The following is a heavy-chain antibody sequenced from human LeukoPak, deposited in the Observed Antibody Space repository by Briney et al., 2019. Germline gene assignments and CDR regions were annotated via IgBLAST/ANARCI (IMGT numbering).Heavy chain of an antibody. J-gene: IGHJ4*02. CDR3: ARDPRDILTGYQYDY. V-gene: IGHV1-46*01. CDR2: INPSGGST. Sequence: ASVKVSCKASGGTFSSYAISWVRQAPGQGLEWMGIINPSGGSTSYAQKFQGRVTMTRDTSTSTVSMELSSLRSEDTAVYYCARDPRDILTGYQYDYWGQGTLVTVSS. D-gene: IGHD3-9*01. CDR1: GGTFSSYA.